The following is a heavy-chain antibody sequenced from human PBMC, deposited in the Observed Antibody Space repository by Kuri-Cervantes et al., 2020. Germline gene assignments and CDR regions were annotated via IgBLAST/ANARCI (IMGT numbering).Heavy chain of an antibody. CDR3: ARDDGQQQLVS. J-gene: IGHJ4*02. CDR2: ISAYNGNT. CDR1: GYTFTSYG. V-gene: IGHV1-18*01. Sequence: ASVKVSCKASGYTFTSYGISWVRQAPGQGLEWMGWISAYNGNTNYAQKLQGRVTMTRDTSTSTVYMELSSLRSEDTAVYYCARDDGQQQLVSWGQGTLVTVSS. D-gene: IGHD6-13*01.